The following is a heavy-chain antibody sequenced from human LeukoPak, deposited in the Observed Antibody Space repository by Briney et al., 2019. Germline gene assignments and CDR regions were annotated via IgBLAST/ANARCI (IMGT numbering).Heavy chain of an antibody. CDR1: GFTFSSYW. V-gene: IGHV3-7*01. D-gene: IGHD2-2*01. CDR2: IKQDGSEK. J-gene: IGHJ4*02. CDR3: ARVVCSSTSCSRLVDY. Sequence: GGSLRLSCAASGFTFSSYWMSWVRQAPGKGLEWVANIKQDGSEKYYVDSVKGRFTISRDSAKTSLFLQMSSLRAEDTAVYYCARVVCSSTSCSRLVDYWGQGTLVTVSS.